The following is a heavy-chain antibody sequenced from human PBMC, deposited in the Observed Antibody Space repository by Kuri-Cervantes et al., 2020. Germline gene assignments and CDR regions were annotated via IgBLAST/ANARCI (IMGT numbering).Heavy chain of an antibody. J-gene: IGHJ6*02. Sequence: SETLSLTCTVSGGSISSSSYYWGWIRQPPGKGLEWIGSIYYSGSTYYNPSLKGRVTISVDTSKNQFSLKLSSVTAADTAVYYCAREGAYYSTLDVWGQGTTVTVSS. CDR2: IYYSGST. D-gene: IGHD3-10*01. V-gene: IGHV4-39*07. CDR3: AREGAYYSTLDV. CDR1: GGSISSSSYY.